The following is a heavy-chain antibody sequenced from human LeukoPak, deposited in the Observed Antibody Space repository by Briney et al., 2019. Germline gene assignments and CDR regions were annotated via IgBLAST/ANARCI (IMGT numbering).Heavy chain of an antibody. CDR1: GGSISSGSYY. Sequence: SETLSLTCTVSGGSISSGSYYWSWIRQPPGKGLEWIGTIFYSGSTYYKPSLKSRVTISVDTSKNQFSLKLSSVTAADTAVYYCARTPRSSGYHGGLFDYWGQGTLVTVSS. J-gene: IGHJ4*02. V-gene: IGHV4-39*07. D-gene: IGHD3-22*01. CDR3: ARTPRSSGYHGGLFDY. CDR2: IFYSGST.